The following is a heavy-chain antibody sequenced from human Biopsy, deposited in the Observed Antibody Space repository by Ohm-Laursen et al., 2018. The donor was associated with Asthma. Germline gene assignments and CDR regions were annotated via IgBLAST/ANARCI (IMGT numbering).Heavy chain of an antibody. CDR3: VKDIRLQLWGFDS. J-gene: IGHJ4*02. CDR2: VSWNSGSI. Sequence: LRLSCAASGFTFDDYAMHWVRQAPGKGLEWVSGVSWNSGSIDYADSVKGRFTIFRDNAKNSLYLQMNSLRGADTALYYCVKDIRLQLWGFDSWGQGTLVTVSS. CDR1: GFTFDDYA. V-gene: IGHV3-9*01. D-gene: IGHD6-13*01.